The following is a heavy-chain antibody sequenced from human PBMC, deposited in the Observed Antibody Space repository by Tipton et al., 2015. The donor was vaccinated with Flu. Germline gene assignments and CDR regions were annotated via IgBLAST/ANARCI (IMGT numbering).Heavy chain of an antibody. J-gene: IGHJ5*02. Sequence: LSCTVSGDSITSGNYYWTWIRQSAGKGLEWIGRVSSSGSTRYNPSLKGRATISLDMSRNQFSLKLISVTAADTAVYYCTRGTIYYDSRGFEYYRFGPWGQGSLVSVSS. CDR1: GDSITSGNYY. D-gene: IGHD3-22*01. CDR3: TRGTIYYDSRGFEYYRFGP. V-gene: IGHV4-61*02. CDR2: VSSSGST.